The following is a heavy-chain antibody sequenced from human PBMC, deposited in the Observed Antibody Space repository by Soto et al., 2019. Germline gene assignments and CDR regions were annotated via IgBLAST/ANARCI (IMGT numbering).Heavy chain of an antibody. D-gene: IGHD1-26*01. Sequence: QVQLVESGGGVVQPGRSLRLSCAASGFTFSSYGMHWVRQAPGKGLEWVAVISYDGSNKYYADSVKGRFTISRDNSKNTLYLQMNSLRAEDTAVYYCAKLLVGGPGTGMDVWGQGTTVTVSS. CDR1: GFTFSSYG. CDR2: ISYDGSNK. V-gene: IGHV3-30*18. CDR3: AKLLVGGPGTGMDV. J-gene: IGHJ6*02.